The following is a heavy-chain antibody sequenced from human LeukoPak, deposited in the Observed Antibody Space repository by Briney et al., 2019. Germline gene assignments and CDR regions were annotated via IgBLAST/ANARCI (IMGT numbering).Heavy chain of an antibody. CDR3: CDGDYYFDY. V-gene: IGHV1-69*06. D-gene: IGHD4-17*01. CDR2: IIPIFGTA. J-gene: IGHJ4*02. Sequence: SVKVSCKASGGTFSSYAISWVRQAPGQGLEWMGGIIPIFGTANYAQKFQGRVTITADKSTSTAYVELSSLRSEDTAVYYCCDGDYYFDYWGQGTLVTVSS. CDR1: GGTFSSYA.